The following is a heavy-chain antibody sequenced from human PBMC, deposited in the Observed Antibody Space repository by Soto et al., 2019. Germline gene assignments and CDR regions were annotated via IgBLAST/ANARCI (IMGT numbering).Heavy chain of an antibody. CDR3: AKDRVATVTTDWYFDL. Sequence: EVQLLESGGGLVQPGGSLRLSCAASGFTLSPYAMSWVRQAPGKGLEWVSAISSSGTNTYYADSVRGRFTISRDTSENTLSLQMNSLRADDTAVYYCAKDRVATVTTDWYFDLWGRGTLVTVSS. V-gene: IGHV3-23*01. D-gene: IGHD4-17*01. J-gene: IGHJ2*01. CDR1: GFTLSPYA. CDR2: ISSSGTNT.